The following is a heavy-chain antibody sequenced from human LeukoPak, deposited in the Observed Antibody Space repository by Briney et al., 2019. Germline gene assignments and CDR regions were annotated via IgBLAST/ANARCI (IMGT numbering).Heavy chain of an antibody. V-gene: IGHV4-39*07. J-gene: IGHJ5*02. CDR2: IYYSGST. CDR1: GGSISGSTYY. CDR3: ARPYYYDSRIDP. Sequence: SETLSLTCTVSGGSISGSTYYWGWLRQPPGKGLEWIGSIYYSGSTYYNPSLKSRVTISVDTSKNQFSLKLSSVTAADTAVYYCARPYYYDSRIDPWGQGTLVTVSS. D-gene: IGHD3-22*01.